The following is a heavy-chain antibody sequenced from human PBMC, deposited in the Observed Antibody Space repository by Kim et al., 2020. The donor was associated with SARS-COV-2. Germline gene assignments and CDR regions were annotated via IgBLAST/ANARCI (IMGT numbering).Heavy chain of an antibody. CDR2: INHSGST. Sequence: SETLSLTCAVYGGSFSGYYWSWIRQPPGKGLEWIGEINHSGSTNYNPSLKSRVTISVDTSKNQFSLKLSSVTAADTAVYYCARGGGSSVLRFFRTYYFDYWGQGTLVTVSS. V-gene: IGHV4-34*01. D-gene: IGHD3-3*01. J-gene: IGHJ4*02. CDR1: GGSFSGYY. CDR3: ARGGGSSVLRFFRTYYFDY.